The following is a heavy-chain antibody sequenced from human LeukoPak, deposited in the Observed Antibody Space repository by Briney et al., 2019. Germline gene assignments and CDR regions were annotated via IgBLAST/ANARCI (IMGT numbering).Heavy chain of an antibody. CDR3: AREEVAANAFDI. CDR2: IWYDGSSK. J-gene: IGHJ3*02. Sequence: GGSLRLSCAASGFIFSTYGMHWVRQAPGKRLEWVAVIWYDGSSKYYADSVKGRFTISRDNSKNTLYLQMNSLRAEDTAVYYCAREEVAANAFDIWGQGTMVTVSS. CDR1: GFIFSTYG. D-gene: IGHD2-15*01. V-gene: IGHV3-33*01.